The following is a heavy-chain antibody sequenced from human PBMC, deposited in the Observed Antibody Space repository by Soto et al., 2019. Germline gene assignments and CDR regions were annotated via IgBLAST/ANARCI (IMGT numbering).Heavy chain of an antibody. D-gene: IGHD3-10*01. Sequence: ASVKVSCKASGYTFTGYYMHWVRQAPGQGLEWMGWINPNSGGTNYAQKFQGWVTMTRDTSISTAYTELSRLRSDDTAVYYCARGPQRGGSGAFDIWGQGTMVTVSS. V-gene: IGHV1-2*04. CDR2: INPNSGGT. CDR1: GYTFTGYY. CDR3: ARGPQRGGSGAFDI. J-gene: IGHJ3*02.